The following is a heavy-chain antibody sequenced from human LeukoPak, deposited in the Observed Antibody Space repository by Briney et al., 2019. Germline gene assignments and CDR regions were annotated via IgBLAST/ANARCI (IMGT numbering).Heavy chain of an antibody. CDR2: IYYSGST. J-gene: IGHJ5*02. D-gene: IGHD2-15*01. CDR3: AXACLPGILSFDP. V-gene: IGHV4-59*01. Sequence: SETLSLTCTVSGGSISSYYWSWIRQPPGKGLEWIGYIYYSGSTNYNPSLKSRVTISVDTSKNQFSLKLSSVTAADTAVYYCAXACLPGILSFDPWGQGTLVTVSS. CDR1: GGSISSYY.